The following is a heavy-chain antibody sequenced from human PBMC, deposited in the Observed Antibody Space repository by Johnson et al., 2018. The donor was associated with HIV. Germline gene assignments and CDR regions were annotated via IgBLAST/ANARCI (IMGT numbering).Heavy chain of an antibody. CDR3: TTVAAFGAFDI. D-gene: IGHD3-16*01. V-gene: IGHV3-15*01. CDR2: ITSNTDGGTT. CDR1: GFTFSSYG. Sequence: VQLMESGGGVVQPGGSLRLSCAASGFTFSSYGMHWVRQAPGKGLEWVGRITSNTDGGTTDYAAPVKGRFTISRDDSKNTVYLQMNSLKTEDTAIYYCTTVAAFGAFDIWGQGTMVTVSS. J-gene: IGHJ3*02.